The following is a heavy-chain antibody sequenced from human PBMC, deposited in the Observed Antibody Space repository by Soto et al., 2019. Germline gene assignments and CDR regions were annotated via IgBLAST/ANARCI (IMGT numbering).Heavy chain of an antibody. CDR2: ISSSGDST. Sequence: EAQLLESGGGLVQPGGSLRLSCAASGFTFSTYAMSWVRQAPGKGLDWVSSISSSGDSTKYADSVKGRFTISRDNSKNTLYLQMNNLRAADTDIYYCAKNGYCSGTNCYAPFDTWGQGTLVTVSS. CDR1: GFTFSTYA. J-gene: IGHJ5*02. CDR3: AKNGYCSGTNCYAPFDT. D-gene: IGHD2-2*01. V-gene: IGHV3-23*01.